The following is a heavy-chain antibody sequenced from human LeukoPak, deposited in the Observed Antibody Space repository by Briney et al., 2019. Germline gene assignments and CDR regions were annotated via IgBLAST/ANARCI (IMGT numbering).Heavy chain of an antibody. CDR2: ISGSGGST. D-gene: IGHD6-6*01. Sequence: GGSLRLSCTASGFTFSTYWMSWVRQAPGKGLEWVSAISGSGGSTYYADSVKGRFTISRDNSKNTLYLQMNSLRAEDTAVYYCAKGRARWGSSPPYYFDYWGQGTLVTVSS. CDR1: GFTFSTYW. CDR3: AKGRARWGSSPPYYFDY. V-gene: IGHV3-23*01. J-gene: IGHJ4*02.